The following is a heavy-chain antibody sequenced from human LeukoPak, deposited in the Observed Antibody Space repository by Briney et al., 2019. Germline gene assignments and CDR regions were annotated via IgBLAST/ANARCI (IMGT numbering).Heavy chain of an antibody. CDR2: IYYSGGT. V-gene: IGHV4-59*01. Sequence: SETLSLTCTVSGGSISSYYWSWIRQPPGKGLGWIGYIYYSGGTNYNPSLKSRVTISVDTSKNQFSLKLSSVTAADTAVYYCASGLTGYYDWYFDYWGQGSLVTVSS. J-gene: IGHJ4*02. CDR1: GGSISSYY. CDR3: ASGLTGYYDWYFDY. D-gene: IGHD3-9*01.